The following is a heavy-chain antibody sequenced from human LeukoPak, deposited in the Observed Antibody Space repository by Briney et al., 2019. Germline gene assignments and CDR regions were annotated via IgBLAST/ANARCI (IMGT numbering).Heavy chain of an antibody. D-gene: IGHD2-2*01. CDR2: INPNSGGT. V-gene: IGHV1-2*02. J-gene: IGHJ4*02. CDR3: ARDFCSTSCTLGY. Sequence: ASVKVSCKASGYTFTGYYMHWVRQAPGQGLEWMGWINPNSGGTNYAQKFQGRVTMTRDTSISTAYMELSRLRSDDPAVYYCARDFCSTSCTLGYWGQGTLVTVSS. CDR1: GYTFTGYY.